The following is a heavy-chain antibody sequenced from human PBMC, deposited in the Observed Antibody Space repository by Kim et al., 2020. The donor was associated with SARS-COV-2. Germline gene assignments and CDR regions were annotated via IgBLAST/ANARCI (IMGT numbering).Heavy chain of an antibody. D-gene: IGHD3-22*01. CDR2: IYYSGST. Sequence: SETLSLTCTVSGGSISSSSYYWGWIRQPPGKGLEWIGSIYYSGSTYYNPSLKSRVTISVDTSKNQFSLKLSSVTAADTAVYYCARRGGDSGGYYHNYYY. V-gene: IGHV4-39*01. CDR1: GGSISSSSYY. CDR3: ARRGGDSGGYYHNYYY. J-gene: IGHJ6*01.